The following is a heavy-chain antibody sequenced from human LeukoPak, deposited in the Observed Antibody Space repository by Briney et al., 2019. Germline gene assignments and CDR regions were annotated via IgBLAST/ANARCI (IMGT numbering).Heavy chain of an antibody. D-gene: IGHD3-22*01. V-gene: IGHV1-8*01. CDR1: GYTFTSYD. Sequence: ASVKVSCKASGYTFTSYDINWVRQATGQGLEWMGWMNPNSGNTGYAQKFQGRVTMTRNTSISTAYMELSSLRSEDTAVYYCARVKMRGSGYRSWFDPWGQGTLVTVSS. CDR3: ARVKMRGSGYRSWFDP. J-gene: IGHJ5*02. CDR2: MNPNSGNT.